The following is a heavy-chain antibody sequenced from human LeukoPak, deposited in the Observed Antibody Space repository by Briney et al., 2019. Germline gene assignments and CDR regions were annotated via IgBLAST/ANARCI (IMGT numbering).Heavy chain of an antibody. V-gene: IGHV3-30*18. CDR1: GFTFSSYG. CDR2: ISYDGSNK. CDR3: AKERDGYNNYGMDV. Sequence: PGGSLRLSCAPSGFTFSSYGMHWVRQAPGKGLEWVAVISYDGSNKYYADSVKGRFTISRDNSKNTLYLQMNSLRAEDTAVYYCAKERDGYNNYGMDVWGQGTTVTVSS. J-gene: IGHJ6*02. D-gene: IGHD5-24*01.